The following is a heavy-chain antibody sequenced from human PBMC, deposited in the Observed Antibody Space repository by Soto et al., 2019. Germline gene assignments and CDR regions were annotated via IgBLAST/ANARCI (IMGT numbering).Heavy chain of an antibody. D-gene: IGHD3-16*01. J-gene: IGHJ6*02. CDR1: GATFGSYA. CDR3: ANGGFWVDSGLDV. V-gene: IGHV3-23*01. Sequence: EMQLWEPGGVVEQPGGSLRLSCAASGATFGSYALNWVRQAPGKGLEWVSALSRDGGPTFYVDAVKGRFTICRAKSRNMVFRQMDTLRVEDTAVYYCANGGFWVDSGLDVWGQGNAVNVSS. CDR2: LSRDGGPT.